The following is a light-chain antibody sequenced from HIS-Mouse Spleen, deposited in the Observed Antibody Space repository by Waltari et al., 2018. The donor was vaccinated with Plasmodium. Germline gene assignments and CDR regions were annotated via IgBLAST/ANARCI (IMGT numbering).Light chain of an antibody. CDR1: KSVVYSSNNKNY. Sequence: DIVMTQSPDSLAVSLVERATINCKSSKSVVYSSNNKNYLAWYQQKPGQPPKLLIYWAYTRESGFPDRFSGIGSVTDFPLTISSMQAEDVAVYYCQQYYSTPLTCGGGTKVEIK. J-gene: IGKJ4*01. V-gene: IGKV4-1*01. CDR2: WAY. CDR3: QQYYSTPLT.